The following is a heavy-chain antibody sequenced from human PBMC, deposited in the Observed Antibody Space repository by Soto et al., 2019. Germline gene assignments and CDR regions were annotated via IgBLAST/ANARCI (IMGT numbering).Heavy chain of an antibody. CDR1: GGTFSSYT. D-gene: IGHD2-15*01. V-gene: IGHV1-69*02. J-gene: IGHJ5*02. Sequence: ASVKVSCKASGGTFSSYTISWVRQAPGQGLEWMGRIIPILGIANYAQKFQGRVTITADKSTSTAYMELSSLRSEDTAVYYCARAGHRVGWFDPWGQGTLVTVSS. CDR3: ARAGHRVGWFDP. CDR2: IIPILGIA.